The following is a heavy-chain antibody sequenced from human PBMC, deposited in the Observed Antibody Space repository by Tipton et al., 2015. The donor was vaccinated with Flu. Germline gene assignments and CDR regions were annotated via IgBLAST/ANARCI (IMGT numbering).Heavy chain of an antibody. J-gene: IGHJ5*02. CDR2: ISYRGST. V-gene: IGHV4-59*01. D-gene: IGHD6-19*01. Sequence: GLVKPSETLSLSCAVSGDSISTNHWTWIRQPPEKRLEWIGHISYRGSTDYNPSLRSRVAISVDTFKNQFSLKLISVTDADTATYYCARSGSSGFWGWFDPWGQGILVTVSS. CDR1: GDSISTNH. CDR3: ARSGSSGFWGWFDP.